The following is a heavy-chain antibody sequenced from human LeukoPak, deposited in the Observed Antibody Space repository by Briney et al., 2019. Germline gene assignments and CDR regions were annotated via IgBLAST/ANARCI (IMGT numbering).Heavy chain of an antibody. V-gene: IGHV4-61*02. CDR2: FYISGFT. D-gene: IGHD4-17*01. CDR3: ARDDYGDSFQL. J-gene: IGHJ1*01. Sequence: PSETLSLTCTVSGESITSGQYYWSWIRQSAVKGLEWIGRFYISGFTNYNPSLKSRVTISLDRSRNQFFLNLTSVTAADTAVHYCARDDYGDSFQLWGQGTLVTVSS. CDR1: GESITSGQYY.